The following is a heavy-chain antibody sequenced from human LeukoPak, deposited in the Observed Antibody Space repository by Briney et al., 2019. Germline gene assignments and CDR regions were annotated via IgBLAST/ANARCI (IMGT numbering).Heavy chain of an antibody. CDR1: GGSISSYY. Sequence: ETLSLTCTVSGGSISSYYWSWIRQPPGKGLEWIGYIYYSGSTNFNPSLKSRVTISVDTSKNQFSLKLSSVTAADTAVYYCARHGTIFGVVAYAFDIWGQGTMVTVSS. J-gene: IGHJ3*02. CDR3: ARHGTIFGVVAYAFDI. V-gene: IGHV4-59*08. CDR2: IYYSGST. D-gene: IGHD3-3*01.